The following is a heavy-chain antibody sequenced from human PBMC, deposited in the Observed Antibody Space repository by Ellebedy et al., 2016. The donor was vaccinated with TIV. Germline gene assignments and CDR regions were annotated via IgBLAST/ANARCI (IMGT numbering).Heavy chain of an antibody. Sequence: GESLKISCAASGISLRSYAMTWIRQAPGKGLAWVSGINGRGGGAYYADAVKGRFTISRDNSKNTLYLQMNDLRVEDAAVYYCARGDPAESWGQGTRVIVSS. CDR2: INGRGGGA. CDR1: GISLRSYA. V-gene: IGHV3-23*01. J-gene: IGHJ5*02. CDR3: ARGDPAES.